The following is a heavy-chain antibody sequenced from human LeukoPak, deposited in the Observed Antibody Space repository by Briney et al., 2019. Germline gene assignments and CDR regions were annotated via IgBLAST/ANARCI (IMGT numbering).Heavy chain of an antibody. CDR3: ATPPPRLRGGAVYYYYYMDV. CDR2: FDPEDGET. V-gene: IGHV1-24*01. J-gene: IGHJ6*03. CDR1: GYALTELS. Sequence: ASVKVSCKVSGYALTELSMHWVRQAPGKGLEWMGGFDPEDGETIYAQKFQGRVTMTEDTSTDTAYMELSSLRSEDTAVYYCATPPPRLRGGAVYYYYYMDVWGKGTTVTVSS. D-gene: IGHD4-17*01.